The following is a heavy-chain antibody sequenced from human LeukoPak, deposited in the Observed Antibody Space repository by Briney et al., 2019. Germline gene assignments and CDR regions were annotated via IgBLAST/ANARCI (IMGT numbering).Heavy chain of an antibody. V-gene: IGHV3-7*04. CDR2: IKQDASEE. D-gene: IGHD5-18*01. CDR1: GFTFSYYW. Sequence: GGSLGLSCAASGFTFSYYWMGWVRQAPGKGLEWVANIKQDASEEYYADSVKGRFTISRDNAKNSLYLQMNGLRAEDTAVYYCARDRIQLWSHDYWGQGTLVTVSS. J-gene: IGHJ4*02. CDR3: ARDRIQLWSHDY.